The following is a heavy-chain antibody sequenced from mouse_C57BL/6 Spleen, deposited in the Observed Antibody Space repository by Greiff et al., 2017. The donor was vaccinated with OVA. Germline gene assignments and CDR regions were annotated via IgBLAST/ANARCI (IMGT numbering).Heavy chain of an antibody. CDR2: IRNKANGYTT. CDR1: GFTFTDYY. D-gene: IGHD2-2*01. V-gene: IGHV7-3*01. CDR3: ARSSGYGYYFDY. J-gene: IGHJ2*01. Sequence: DVKLVESGGGLVQPGGSLSLSCAASGFTFTDYYMSWVRQPPGKALEWLGFIRNKANGYTTEYSASVKGRFTISRDNSQSILYLQMNALRAEDSATYYCARSSGYGYYFDYWGQGTTLTVSS.